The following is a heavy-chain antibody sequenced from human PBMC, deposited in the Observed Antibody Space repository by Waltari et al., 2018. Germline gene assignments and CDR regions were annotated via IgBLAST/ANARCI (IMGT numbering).Heavy chain of an antibody. CDR1: GCTFSRYD. Sequence: QVQLVESGGGVVQPGRSLRLSCAASGCTFSRYDMQWVRQAPGKGLEWVGVISYDGSNKYYADSVKGRFTISRDNSKNTLYLQMNSLRAEDTAVYYCARDHPGTGTTSDAFDIWGQGTMVTVSS. V-gene: IGHV3-30*01. CDR2: ISYDGSNK. J-gene: IGHJ3*02. CDR3: ARDHPGTGTTSDAFDI. D-gene: IGHD1-7*01.